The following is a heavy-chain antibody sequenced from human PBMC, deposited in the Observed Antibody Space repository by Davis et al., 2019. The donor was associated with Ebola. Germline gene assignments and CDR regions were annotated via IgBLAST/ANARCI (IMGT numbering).Heavy chain of an antibody. CDR3: ARGPTYGDYHPYYYYYYMDV. V-gene: IGHV1-2*02. Sequence: ASVKVSCKASGYTFTGYYMHWVRQAPGQGLEWMGWINPNSGGTNYAQKFQGRVTMTRDTSISTAYMELSRLRSDDTAVYYCARGPTYGDYHPYYYYYYMDVWGKGTTVTVSS. CDR1: GYTFTGYY. CDR2: INPNSGGT. D-gene: IGHD4-17*01. J-gene: IGHJ6*03.